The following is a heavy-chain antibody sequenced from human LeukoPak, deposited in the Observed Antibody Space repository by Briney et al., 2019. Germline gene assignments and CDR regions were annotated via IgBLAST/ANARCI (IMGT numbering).Heavy chain of an antibody. J-gene: IGHJ4*02. CDR1: GFTFSSYA. V-gene: IGHV3-30-3*01. CDR3: ARDEDNWGFNIDY. CDR2: ISYDGSNK. Sequence: GGSLRLSCAASGFTFSSYAMHWVRQAPGKGLEWVAVISYDGSNKYYADSVKGRFTISRDNSKNTQYLQMNSLRAEDTAVYYCARDEDNWGFNIDYWGQGTLVTVSS. D-gene: IGHD7-27*01.